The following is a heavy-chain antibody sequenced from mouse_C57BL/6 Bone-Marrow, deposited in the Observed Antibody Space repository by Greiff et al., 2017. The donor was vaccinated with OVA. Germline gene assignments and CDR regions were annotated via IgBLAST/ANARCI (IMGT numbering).Heavy chain of an antibody. Sequence: QVQLQQPGAELVRPGTSVKLSCKASGYTFTSYWMHWVKQRPGQGLEWIGVIDPSDSYTNYNQKFKGKATLTVDTSSSTAYMQLSSLTSEDSAVYYCARSYLLLRWGYVDYWGQGTTLTVSS. J-gene: IGHJ2*01. CDR3: ARSYLLLRWGYVDY. CDR1: GYTFTSYW. V-gene: IGHV1-59*01. D-gene: IGHD1-1*01. CDR2: IDPSDSYT.